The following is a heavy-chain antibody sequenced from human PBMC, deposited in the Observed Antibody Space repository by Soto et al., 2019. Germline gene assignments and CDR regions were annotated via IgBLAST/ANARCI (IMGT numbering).Heavy chain of an antibody. J-gene: IGHJ6*03. CDR3: ARGQQCLGYDYYYYMDV. CDR1: GYTFTSYD. V-gene: IGHV1-8*01. CDR2: MNPNSGNT. Sequence: ASVKVSCKASGYTFTSYDINWVRQATGQGLEWMGWMNPNSGNTGYAQKFQGRVTMTRNTSISTAYMELSSLRSEDTAVYYCARGQQCLGYDYYYYMDVWGKGTTVTVSS. D-gene: IGHD6-19*01.